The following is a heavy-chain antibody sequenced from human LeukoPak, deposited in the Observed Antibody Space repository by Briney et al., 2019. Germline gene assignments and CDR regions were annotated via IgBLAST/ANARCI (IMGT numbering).Heavy chain of an antibody. CDR1: GFTFSSYW. Sequence: GGSLRLSCAASGFTFSSYWMSWVRQAPRKGLEWVANINQDGSEKYYVDSVKGRFTISRDNAKNSLYLQINNLRAEDTAVYYCASRVWVGATFHYYYYMDVWGKGTTVTVSS. J-gene: IGHJ6*03. D-gene: IGHD1-26*01. CDR2: INQDGSEK. V-gene: IGHV3-7*01. CDR3: ASRVWVGATFHYYYYMDV.